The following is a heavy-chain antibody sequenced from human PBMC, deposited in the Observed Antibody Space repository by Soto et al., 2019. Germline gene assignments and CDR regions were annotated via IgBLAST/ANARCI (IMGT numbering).Heavy chain of an antibody. CDR3: AKVGTLAWFDY. CDR1: GFTFSSYA. J-gene: IGHJ4*02. Sequence: GGSLRLSCAASGFTFSSYAMHWVRQAPGKGLEWVAFISCDGSNKYYADSVKGRFTISRDNSKNTLYLQLNSLSAEDTAVYYCAKVGTLAWFDYWGQGTLVTVSS. CDR2: ISCDGSNK. D-gene: IGHD1-26*01. V-gene: IGHV3-30-3*01.